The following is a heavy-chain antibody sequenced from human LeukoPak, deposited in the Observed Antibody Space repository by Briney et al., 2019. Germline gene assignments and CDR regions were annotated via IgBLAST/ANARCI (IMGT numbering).Heavy chain of an antibody. CDR3: ARGLAAPDH. D-gene: IGHD3-9*01. V-gene: IGHV3-48*03. CDR2: ISSSGSTI. CDR1: GFTFSSYE. Sequence: EGSLRLSCAASGFTFSSYEMNWVRQAPGKGLEWVSYISSSGSTIYYADSVKGRFTISRDNAKNSLSLQMNTLRGEDTALYYCARGLAAPDHWGQGTLVTVSS. J-gene: IGHJ4*02.